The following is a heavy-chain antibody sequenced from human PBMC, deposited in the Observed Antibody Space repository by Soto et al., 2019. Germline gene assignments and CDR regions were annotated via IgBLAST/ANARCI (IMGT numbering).Heavy chain of an antibody. CDR1: GFTFSNYA. D-gene: IGHD6-6*01. CDR2: ISYDGNNY. Sequence: QVQLVESGGGVVQSGRSLRLSCAASGFTFSNYAMHWVRQAPGKGLEWVAVISYDGNNYYYADSLEGRFTISRENSRNTLYLQMNSLRAEDTAVYYCAKEVAARFDYYSYYMDVWGKGTTVTVSS. J-gene: IGHJ6*03. V-gene: IGHV3-30*18. CDR3: AKEVAARFDYYSYYMDV.